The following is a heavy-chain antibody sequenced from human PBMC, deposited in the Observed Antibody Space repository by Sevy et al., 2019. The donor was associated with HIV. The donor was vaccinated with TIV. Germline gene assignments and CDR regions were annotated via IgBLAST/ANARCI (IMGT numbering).Heavy chain of an antibody. CDR1: GLSFSENY. V-gene: IGHV3-66*01. J-gene: IGHJ6*02. CDR3: ARDRYYDASGYYYYYYGMDV. CDR2: IYSDGRT. Sequence: GGSLRLSCAASGLSFSENYMNWVRQAPGKGLELVSVIYSDGRTYYPDSVKGRFTISRDNSKNTLHLHMNSLRPEDTAVYYCARDRYYDASGYYYYYYGMDVWGQGTTVTVSS. D-gene: IGHD3-22*01.